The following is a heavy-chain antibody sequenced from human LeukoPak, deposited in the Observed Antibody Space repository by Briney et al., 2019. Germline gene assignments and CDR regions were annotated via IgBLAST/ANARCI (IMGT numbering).Heavy chain of an antibody. CDR3: AKDWSYGGNSWKYFGS. J-gene: IGHJ4*02. CDR1: GFTFSSYS. V-gene: IGHV3-9*01. CDR2: ISWRSDSV. Sequence: GGSLRLSCAAPGFTFSSYSMNWVRQAPGKGLEWVSGISWRSDSVDYAESVRGRFTISRDNAKNSLYLQMNSLRADDTALYYCAKDWSYGGNSWKYFGSWGQGILVTVSS. D-gene: IGHD4-23*01.